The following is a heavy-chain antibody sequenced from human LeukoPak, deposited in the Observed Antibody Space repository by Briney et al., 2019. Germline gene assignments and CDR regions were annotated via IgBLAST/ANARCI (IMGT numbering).Heavy chain of an antibody. CDR3: ARGGSYLSAFDI. Sequence: GGSLRLSCAASGFTVSSNYMSWVRQAPGKGVEWVSIIYSGGSTFYADSVKGRFTISRDNSKNTLYLQMNSLRAEDTAVYYCARGGSYLSAFDIWGQGTMVTVSS. CDR2: IYSGGST. J-gene: IGHJ3*02. CDR1: GFTVSSNY. D-gene: IGHD1-26*01. V-gene: IGHV3-53*01.